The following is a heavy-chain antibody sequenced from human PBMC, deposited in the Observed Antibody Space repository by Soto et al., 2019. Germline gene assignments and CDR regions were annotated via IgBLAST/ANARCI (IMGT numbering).Heavy chain of an antibody. CDR1: GGTFSSYA. CDR3: AKHRLQWELSYGMDV. V-gene: IGHV1-69*01. J-gene: IGHJ6*02. Sequence: QVQLVQSVAEVKKPGSSVKVSCKASGGTFSSYAISWVRQAPGQGLEWMGGIIPIFGTANYAQKFQGRVTITADESTSTAYLELSSMRYEDTAVYYCAKHRLQWELSYGMDVWGQGTTVTVSS. D-gene: IGHD1-26*01. CDR2: IIPIFGTA.